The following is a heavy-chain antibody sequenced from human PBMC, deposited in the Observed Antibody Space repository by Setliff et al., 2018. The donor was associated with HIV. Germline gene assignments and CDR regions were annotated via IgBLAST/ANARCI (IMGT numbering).Heavy chain of an antibody. CDR1: GFNFRDYM. CDR2: ISSNGGST. J-gene: IGHJ4*02. Sequence: QPGGSLRLSCAVSGFNFRDYMLHWVRQVPGKGLEYVSFISSNGGSTYYADSVKGRFTISRDNSKNTLYLQMSSLRAEDTAVYYCVKGGRYSADPLDDWGQGTLVTVSS. D-gene: IGHD1-26*01. V-gene: IGHV3-64D*09. CDR3: VKGGRYSADPLDD.